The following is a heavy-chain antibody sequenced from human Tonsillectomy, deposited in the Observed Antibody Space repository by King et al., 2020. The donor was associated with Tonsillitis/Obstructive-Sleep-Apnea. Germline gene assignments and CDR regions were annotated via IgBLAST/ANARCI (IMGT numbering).Heavy chain of an antibody. Sequence: VQLQQWGAGLLKPSETLSLTCAVYGGSFSGYYWSWIRQPPGKGPEWIGEINHSGSTNYNPSLKSRVTISVDTSKNQFSLKLSSVTAADTAVYYCARGRGVRTLDYWGQGTLVTVSS. J-gene: IGHJ4*02. V-gene: IGHV4-34*01. D-gene: IGHD3-10*01. CDR2: INHSGST. CDR3: ARGRGVRTLDY. CDR1: GGSFSGYY.